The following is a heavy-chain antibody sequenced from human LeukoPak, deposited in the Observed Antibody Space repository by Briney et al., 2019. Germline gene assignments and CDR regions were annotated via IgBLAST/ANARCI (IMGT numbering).Heavy chain of an antibody. V-gene: IGHV1-69*06. CDR2: IIPIFGTA. CDR3: AREYSSSEDYFDY. J-gene: IGHJ4*02. D-gene: IGHD6-13*01. CDR1: GGTFSSYA. Sequence: GASVKVSCKASGGTFSSYAISWVRQAPGQGLEWMGGIIPIFGTANYAQKFQGRVTITADKSTSTAYMELSSLRSEDTAVYYCAREYSSSEDYFDYWGQRTLVTVSS.